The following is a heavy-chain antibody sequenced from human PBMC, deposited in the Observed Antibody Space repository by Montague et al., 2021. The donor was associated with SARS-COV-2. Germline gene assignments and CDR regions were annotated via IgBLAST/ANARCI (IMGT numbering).Heavy chain of an antibody. J-gene: IGHJ3*02. CDR3: ARWELTLTDQDACDN. V-gene: IGHV6-1*01. D-gene: IGHD3-9*01. Sequence: CAISGDSVSSKSVAWNWIRQSPSRGLEWLGRTYCRSKWAYEYAQXVKRRLVTTPDTSKNQVSLQLNSVTPEDTAVYYCARWELTLTDQDACDNWGQGTMVTVSS. CDR1: GDSVSSKSVA. CDR2: TYCRSKWAY.